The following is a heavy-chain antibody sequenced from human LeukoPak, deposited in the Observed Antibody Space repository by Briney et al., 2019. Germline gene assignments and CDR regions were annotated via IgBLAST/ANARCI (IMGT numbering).Heavy chain of an antibody. V-gene: IGHV1-8*03. CDR2: MIPNSGNT. CDR3: ARGVGYSYGYNWFDP. Sequence: EASVKVSCKASGYTFTSYDINWVRQATGQGLEWMGWMIPNSGNTGYAQKFQGRVTITRNTSISTAYMELSSLRSEDTAVYYCARGVGYSYGYNWFDPGGQGTLVTVSS. J-gene: IGHJ5*02. CDR1: GYTFTSYD. D-gene: IGHD5-18*01.